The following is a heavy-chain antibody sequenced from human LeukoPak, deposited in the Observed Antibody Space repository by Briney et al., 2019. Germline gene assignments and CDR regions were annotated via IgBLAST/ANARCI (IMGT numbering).Heavy chain of an antibody. Sequence: GRSLRLSCAASGFTFDDYAMHWVRHAPGKGLEWVSGISWNSGSIVYADSVKGRFTISRDNAKNSLYLQMNSLRAEDTALYYCAKDMTTVTKGAFDIWGQGTMVTVSS. D-gene: IGHD4-17*01. CDR2: ISWNSGSI. J-gene: IGHJ3*02. CDR3: AKDMTTVTKGAFDI. V-gene: IGHV3-9*01. CDR1: GFTFDDYA.